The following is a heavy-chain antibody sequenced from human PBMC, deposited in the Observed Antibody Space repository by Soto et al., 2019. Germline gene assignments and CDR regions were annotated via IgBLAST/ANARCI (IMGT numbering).Heavy chain of an antibody. Sequence: EVQLVESGGGLVKPGGSLRLSCAASGFTFSSYSMNWVRQAPGKGLEWVSSISSSSSYIYYADSVKGRFTISRDNAKNSLYLQMNSLRAEDTAVYYCASSWDIVVVVAATPDYFDYWGQGTLVTASS. D-gene: IGHD2-15*01. J-gene: IGHJ4*02. CDR1: GFTFSSYS. CDR3: ASSWDIVVVVAATPDYFDY. CDR2: ISSSSSYI. V-gene: IGHV3-21*01.